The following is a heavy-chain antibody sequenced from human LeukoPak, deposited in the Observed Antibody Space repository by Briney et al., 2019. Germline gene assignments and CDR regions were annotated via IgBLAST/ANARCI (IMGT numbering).Heavy chain of an antibody. Sequence: GGSLRLSCATSGFTFRSYSMNWVRQAPGKGLEWVSSISSSSSHIYYADSVKGRFTISRDNAKNSLYLQMNSLRAEDTAVYFCARSDYCGGDCYSSLSNYWGQGTLVTVSS. CDR3: ARSDYCGGDCYSSLSNY. D-gene: IGHD2-21*02. CDR1: GFTFRSYS. CDR2: ISSSSSHI. J-gene: IGHJ4*02. V-gene: IGHV3-21*01.